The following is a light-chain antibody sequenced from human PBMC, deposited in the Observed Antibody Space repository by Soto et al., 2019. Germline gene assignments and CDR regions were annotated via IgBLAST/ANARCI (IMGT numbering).Light chain of an antibody. CDR3: SLYTSSSTFWV. CDR1: SSDVGSYNR. CDR2: EVS. Sequence: QSALTQPPSVSGSPGQSVTISCTGTSSDVGSYNRVSWYQQPPGTAPKLMIYEVSNRPSGVPDRFSGPKSGNTASLTISGLQAEDEADYYCSLYTSSSTFWVFGGGTQLTVL. V-gene: IGLV2-18*01. J-gene: IGLJ3*02.